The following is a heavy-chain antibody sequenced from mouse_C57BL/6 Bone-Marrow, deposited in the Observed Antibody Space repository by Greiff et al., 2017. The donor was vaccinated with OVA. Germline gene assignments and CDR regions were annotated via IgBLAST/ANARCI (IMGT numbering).Heavy chain of an antibody. CDR3: ARQEEN. CDR1: GFTFSSYG. V-gene: IGHV5-6*01. J-gene: IGHJ3*01. Sequence: EVKLVESGGDLVKPGGSLKLSCAASGFTFSSYGMSWVRQTPDKRLEWVATISSGGSYTYYPDSVKGRFTISRDNAKNTLYLQMSSLKSEDTAMYYCARQEENWGQGTLVSVSA. CDR2: ISSGGSYT.